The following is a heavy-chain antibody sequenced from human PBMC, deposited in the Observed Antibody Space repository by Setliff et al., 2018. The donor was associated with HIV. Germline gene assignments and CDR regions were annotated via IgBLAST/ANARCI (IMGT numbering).Heavy chain of an antibody. V-gene: IGHV3-21*01. CDR3: ARDGEHSGYDWFRYFDY. J-gene: IGHJ4*02. D-gene: IGHD5-12*01. CDR2: SSSRNGYI. CDR1: GFTFSDYE. Sequence: ETLSLSCAASGFTFSDYEMNWVRQAPGKGLEWVSSSSSRNGYIYYADSVKGRFTISRDNAKNSLYLQMNSLRAEDTAVYYCARDGEHSGYDWFRYFDYWGQGTLVTAPQ.